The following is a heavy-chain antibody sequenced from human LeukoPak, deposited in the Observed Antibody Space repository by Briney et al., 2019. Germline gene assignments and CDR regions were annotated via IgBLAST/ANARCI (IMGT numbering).Heavy chain of an antibody. CDR2: MNPNSVGT. CDR1: GYTFTGYY. J-gene: IGHJ4*02. CDR3: ATISVAGDNDY. V-gene: IGHV1-2*02. D-gene: IGHD6-19*01. Sequence: ASVKVSCKASGYTFTGYYIHWVRQAPGQGLEWMGWMNPNSVGTKYALKFQGRVTMTRGTSISTAYMELSRLRSDDTAMYYCATISVAGDNDYWGQGTLVTVSS.